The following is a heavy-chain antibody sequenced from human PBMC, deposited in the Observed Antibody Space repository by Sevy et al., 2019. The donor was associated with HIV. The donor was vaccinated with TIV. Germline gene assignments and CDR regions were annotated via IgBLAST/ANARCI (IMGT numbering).Heavy chain of an antibody. CDR1: GYSLSKLS. V-gene: IGHV1-24*01. Sequence: ASVKVSCKVFGYSLSKLSMHWVRQAPGKGLEWMGSLDPGNGEITYAQTLKGRVTMTEDTSTDTAYMEMSGLTSEDTATYSGATVGLGYYSGSSYYQGDWFDTWGQGTLVTVSS. CDR2: LDPGNGEI. D-gene: IGHD2-15*01. J-gene: IGHJ5*02. CDR3: ATVGLGYYSGSSYYQGDWFDT.